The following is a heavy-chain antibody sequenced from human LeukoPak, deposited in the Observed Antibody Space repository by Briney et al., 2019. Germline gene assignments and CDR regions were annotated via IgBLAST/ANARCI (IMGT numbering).Heavy chain of an antibody. CDR1: SGSTSSYY. V-gene: IGHV4-59*08. CDR3: ARQTGSGLFSLP. D-gene: IGHD3-10*01. Sequence: SETLSLTCTVSSGSTSSYYWSWIRQPPGKGLEWIGYINYSGSTYNPSLKSRVTMSVDTSKNQFSLKLSSVTAADTAVYYCARQTGSGLFSLPGGQGTLVTVSS. J-gene: IGHJ4*02. CDR2: INYSGST.